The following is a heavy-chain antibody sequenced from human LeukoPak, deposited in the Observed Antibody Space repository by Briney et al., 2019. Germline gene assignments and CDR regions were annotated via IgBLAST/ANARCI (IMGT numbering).Heavy chain of an antibody. CDR1: GDSITSYY. D-gene: IGHD6-13*01. CDR3: ARRRAEGGSNGHYNWFDP. Sequence: SETLSLTCTVSGDSITSYYWSWFRQPPGKGLEWIGSMSYSGSTNYNPSLKSRVTMSVDTTKNQFSLRLNSVTAADTAVYYCARRRAEGGSNGHYNWFDPWGQGTLVTVSS. V-gene: IGHV4-59*08. CDR2: MSYSGST. J-gene: IGHJ5*02.